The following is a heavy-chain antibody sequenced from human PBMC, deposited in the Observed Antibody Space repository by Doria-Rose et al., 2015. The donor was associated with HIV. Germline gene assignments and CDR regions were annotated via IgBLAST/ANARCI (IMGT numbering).Heavy chain of an antibody. CDR1: GGSISSGGYY. D-gene: IGHD3-10*01. V-gene: IGHV4-31*03. CDR2: IYYSGST. CDR3: AREGWASDKGVWFDP. Sequence: QVQLQESGPGLVKPSQTLSLTCTASGGSISSGGYYWSWIRQHPGKGLEWIGYIYYSGSTYYNPSLKSRVTISVDTSKNQFSLKLSSVTAADTAVYYCAREGWASDKGVWFDPWGQGTLVTVSS. J-gene: IGHJ5*02.